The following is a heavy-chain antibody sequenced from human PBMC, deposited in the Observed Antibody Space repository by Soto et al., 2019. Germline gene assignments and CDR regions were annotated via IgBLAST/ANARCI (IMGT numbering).Heavy chain of an antibody. CDR1: QLTFNNYA. J-gene: IGHJ6*02. V-gene: IGHV3-30*18. D-gene: IGHD3-10*02. Sequence: QVQLVESGGGVVQPGRSLSLSCAASQLTFNNYAMRWVRQAPGKGLEWVAVISDDGHNKYYADSVRGRFTISRDNSKNTVYLHMNSLRVDDTAVYYCAKDLNVKTYVPYGMDVWGQGTTVTVSS. CDR3: AKDLNVKTYVPYGMDV. CDR2: ISDDGHNK.